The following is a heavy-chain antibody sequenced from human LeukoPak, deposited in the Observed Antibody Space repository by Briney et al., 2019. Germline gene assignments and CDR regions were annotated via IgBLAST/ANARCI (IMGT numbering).Heavy chain of an antibody. CDR1: GDSNTNSIYY. J-gene: IGHJ4*02. D-gene: IGHD6-19*01. CDR3: AREYTPYRSGWFLDY. Sequence: SETLSLTCTVSGDSNTNSIYYWGWIRQPPGKGLEWIGSIDYSGSTYYNPSLKSRATISIDTSKNQFSLRLSSVTAADTAVYYWAREYTPYRSGWFLDYLGQGNVGALSS. V-gene: IGHV4-39*07. CDR2: IDYSGST.